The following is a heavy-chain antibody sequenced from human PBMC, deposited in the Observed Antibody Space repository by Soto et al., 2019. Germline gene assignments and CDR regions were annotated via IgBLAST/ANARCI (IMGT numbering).Heavy chain of an antibody. D-gene: IGHD3-3*01. J-gene: IGHJ4*02. CDR3: ARANYDFWSGSTD. V-gene: IGHV3-30-3*01. CDR2: ISYDGSNK. CDR1: GFTFSSYA. Sequence: PGGSLRLSCAASGFTFSSYAMHWVRQAPGKGLEWVAVISYDGSNKYYADSVKGRFTISRDNSKNTPCLQMNSLRAEDTAVYYCARANYDFWSGSTDWGQGTLVTVAS.